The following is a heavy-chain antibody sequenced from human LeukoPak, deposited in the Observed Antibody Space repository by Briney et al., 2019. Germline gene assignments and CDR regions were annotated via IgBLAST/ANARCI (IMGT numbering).Heavy chain of an antibody. CDR1: GYTFTGYY. V-gene: IGHV1-2*02. CDR2: INPNSGGT. Sequence: ASVKVSCKASGYTFTGYYMHWVRQAPGQGLEWMGWINPNSGGTNYAQRFQGRVTMTRDTSISTAYMELSRLRSDDTAVYYCARGGTNWGYYFDYWGQGTLVTVSS. D-gene: IGHD7-27*01. J-gene: IGHJ4*02. CDR3: ARGGTNWGYYFDY.